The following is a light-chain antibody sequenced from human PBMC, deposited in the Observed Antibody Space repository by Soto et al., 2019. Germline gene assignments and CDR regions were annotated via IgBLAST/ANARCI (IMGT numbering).Light chain of an antibody. Sequence: QSVLTQPPSASGSPGQSVTISCTGTSSDVGGYNYVSWYQQYPGRAPKLTIYGVTKRPSGVPARFSGSKSGNTASLTVSGLHAEDEADYYCSSYTSSSTYVFGTGTKVTVL. CDR2: GVT. CDR1: SSDVGGYNY. J-gene: IGLJ1*01. V-gene: IGLV2-8*01. CDR3: SSYTSSSTYV.